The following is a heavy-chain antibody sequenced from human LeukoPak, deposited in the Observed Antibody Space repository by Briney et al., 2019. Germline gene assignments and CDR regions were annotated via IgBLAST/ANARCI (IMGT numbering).Heavy chain of an antibody. CDR3: AKEGCTRCTPFVDY. CDR2: ISGSGGST. J-gene: IGHJ4*02. V-gene: IGHV3-23*01. CDR1: GFTFSSYA. D-gene: IGHD2-2*01. Sequence: GGSLRVSCAAPGFTFSSYAMSWVRQAPGKGLEWVSAISGSGGSTYYADSVKGRFTISRDNSKNTLYLQMNSLRAEDTAVYYCAKEGCTRCTPFVDYWGQGILVSVSS.